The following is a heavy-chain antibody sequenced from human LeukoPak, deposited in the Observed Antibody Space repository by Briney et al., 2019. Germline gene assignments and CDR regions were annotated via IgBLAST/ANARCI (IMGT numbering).Heavy chain of an antibody. V-gene: IGHV1-69*13. J-gene: IGHJ5*02. CDR2: IIPIFGTA. CDR1: GGTFSSYA. Sequence: SVKVSCKASGGTFSSYAISWVRQAPGQGLEWMGGIIPIFGTANYAQKFQGRVTITADESTSTAYMGLSSLRSEDTAVYYCARGYQHTHNWFDPWGQGTLVTVSS. D-gene: IGHD1-14*01. CDR3: ARGYQHTHNWFDP.